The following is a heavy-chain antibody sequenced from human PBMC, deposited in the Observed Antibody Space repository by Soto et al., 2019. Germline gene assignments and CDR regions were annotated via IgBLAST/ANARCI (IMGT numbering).Heavy chain of an antibody. D-gene: IGHD1-7*01. V-gene: IGHV3-7*01. Sequence: GALRLSCAASGFTFSSYWMSWVRQAPGKGLEWVANIKQDGSEKYYVDSVKGRFTISRDNAKNSLYLQMNSLRAEDTAVYYCASIYSGTTSPYYYYYMDVWGKGTTVTVSS. CDR1: GFTFSSYW. CDR2: IKQDGSEK. CDR3: ASIYSGTTSPYYYYYMDV. J-gene: IGHJ6*03.